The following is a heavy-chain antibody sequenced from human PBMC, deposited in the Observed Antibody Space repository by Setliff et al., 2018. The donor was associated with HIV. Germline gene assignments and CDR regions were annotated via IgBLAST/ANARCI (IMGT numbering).Heavy chain of an antibody. Sequence: SETLSLTCAVSGYSISSGYYWGWIRQPPGKGLEWIGSIFHSASTTYNPSLKSRVTISIDTSKNQFSLKLTSVTAADTAVYFCTREKFGSGSSIPEVRLFDPWGQGTLVTVSS. CDR1: GYSISSGYY. V-gene: IGHV4-38-2*02. CDR2: IFHSAST. D-gene: IGHD6-13*01. J-gene: IGHJ5*02. CDR3: TREKFGSGSSIPEVRLFDP.